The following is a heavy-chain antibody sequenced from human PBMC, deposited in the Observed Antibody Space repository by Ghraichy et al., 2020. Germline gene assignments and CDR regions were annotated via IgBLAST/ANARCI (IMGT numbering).Heavy chain of an antibody. CDR3: AREEVGKAAAGTLNWFDP. CDR1: GFTFSSYS. V-gene: IGHV3-21*01. D-gene: IGHD6-13*01. CDR2: ISSSSSYI. J-gene: IGHJ5*02. Sequence: GGSLRLSCAASGFTFSSYSMNWVRQAPGKGLEWVSSISSSSSYIYYADSVKGRFTISRDNAKNSLYLQMNSLRAEDTAVYYCAREEVGKAAAGTLNWFDPWGQGTLVTVSS.